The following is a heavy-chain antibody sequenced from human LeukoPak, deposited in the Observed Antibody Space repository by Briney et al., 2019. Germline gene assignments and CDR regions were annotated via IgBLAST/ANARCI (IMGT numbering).Heavy chain of an antibody. J-gene: IGHJ4*02. D-gene: IGHD6-13*01. CDR1: GFTFSSYP. V-gene: IGHV3-30-3*01. Sequence: PGRSLRLSCAASGFTFSSYPMHWVRQAPGKGLEWVAVISYDGSNKYYADSVKGRFTISRDNSKNTLYLQMDSLRAEDTAVYYCVRDRLDITAAGTVDYWGQGTLVTVSS. CDR2: ISYDGSNK. CDR3: VRDRLDITAAGTVDY.